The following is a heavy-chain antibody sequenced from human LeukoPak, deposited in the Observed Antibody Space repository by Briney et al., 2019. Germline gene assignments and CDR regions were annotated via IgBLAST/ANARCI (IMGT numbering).Heavy chain of an antibody. D-gene: IGHD3-22*01. J-gene: IGHJ4*02. CDR3: AKASNSYYYPFDH. V-gene: IGHV3-23*01. CDR1: GFTFSSYA. CDR2: ISGSGGTT. Sequence: GGSLRLSCATSGFTFSSYAMSWVRQAPGKGLEWVSGISGSGGTTKYADSVKGRFTITRDNSKNTLCLQMNSLRAEDTAVYYCAKASNSYYYPFDHWGQGTLVTVSS.